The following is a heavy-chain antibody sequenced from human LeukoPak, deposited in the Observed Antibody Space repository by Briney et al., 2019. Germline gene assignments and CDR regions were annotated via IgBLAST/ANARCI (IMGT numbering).Heavy chain of an antibody. J-gene: IGHJ4*02. CDR3: ARKKPDSSSWTYKVSYFDY. CDR1: GGSISSSSYY. D-gene: IGHD6-13*01. CDR2: IYYSGST. V-gene: IGHV4-39*07. Sequence: SETLSLTCTVSGGSISSSSYYWGWIRQPPGKGLEWIGSIYYSGSTYYNPSLKSRVTISVDTSKNQFSLKLSSVTAADTAVYYCARKKPDSSSWTYKVSYFDYWGQGTLVTVSS.